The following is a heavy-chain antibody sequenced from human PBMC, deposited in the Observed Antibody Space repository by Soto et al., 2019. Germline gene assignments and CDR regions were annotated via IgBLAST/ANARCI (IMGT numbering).Heavy chain of an antibody. V-gene: IGHV1-69*13. Sequence: ASVKVSCKASGGGNLRDYRTTWVRRAPGQGLEWMGGIIPKLGSANYAQNFQGRVTITADESTSTVYMELRSLRSDDTAVYYCARDSRRYCSSTSCYEPFGRAWFDPWGQGTLVTVSS. CDR1: GGGNLRDYR. CDR3: ARDSRRYCSSTSCYEPFGRAWFDP. D-gene: IGHD2-2*01. J-gene: IGHJ5*02. CDR2: IIPKLGSA.